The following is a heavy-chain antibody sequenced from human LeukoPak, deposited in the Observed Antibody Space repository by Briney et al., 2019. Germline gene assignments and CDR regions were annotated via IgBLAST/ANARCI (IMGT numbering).Heavy chain of an antibody. V-gene: IGHV4-39*07. CDR3: ARGRGYYGSGSYYKLYYYYMDV. CDR2: IYYTGNT. CDR1: GDSIIGYY. Sequence: SETLSLTCSVSGDSIIGYYWGWIRQPPGKGLEWIGNIYYTGNTYYNSSLKSRVTISVDTSKNQFSLKLSSVTAADTAVYYCARGRGYYGSGSYYKLYYYYMDVWGKGTTVTVSS. J-gene: IGHJ6*03. D-gene: IGHD3-10*01.